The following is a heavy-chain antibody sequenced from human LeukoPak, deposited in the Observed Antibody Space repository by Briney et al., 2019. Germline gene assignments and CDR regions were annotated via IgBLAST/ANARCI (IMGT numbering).Heavy chain of an antibody. Sequence: GGSLRLSCAASGFTFSSYAMSWVRQAPGKGLEWVSAISGSGGSTYYADSVKGRFTISRDNSKNTLYLQMNSLRAEDTAVYYCAKNAYSSSWYSGGEYYFDYWGQGTLVTVSS. CDR2: ISGSGGST. D-gene: IGHD6-13*01. CDR1: GFTFSSYA. J-gene: IGHJ4*02. CDR3: AKNAYSSSWYSGGEYYFDY. V-gene: IGHV3-23*01.